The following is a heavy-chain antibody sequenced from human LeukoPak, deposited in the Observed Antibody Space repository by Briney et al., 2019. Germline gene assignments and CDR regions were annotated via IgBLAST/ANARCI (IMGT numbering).Heavy chain of an antibody. V-gene: IGHV3-73*01. D-gene: IGHD1-26*01. CDR3: TRHSGTYNWFDP. CDR1: GFTFSGSA. CDR2: IDKKDKGYATAT. J-gene: IGHJ5*02. Sequence: GGSLRLSCAASGFTFSGSAIHWVRQSSGKGLEWVGQIDKKDKGYATATAYAASVKGRFTISRDDSINTAYLQMKSLKTEDTALYYCTRHSGTYNWFDPWGQGTLVTVSS.